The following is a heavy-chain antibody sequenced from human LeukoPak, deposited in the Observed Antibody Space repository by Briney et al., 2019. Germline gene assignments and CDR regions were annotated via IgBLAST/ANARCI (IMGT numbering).Heavy chain of an antibody. CDR3: TKGRAYCGGDCSLAY. D-gene: IGHD2-21*02. CDR1: GFAFSNAW. CDR2: IKSETDGGTI. V-gene: IGHV3-15*01. J-gene: IGHJ4*02. Sequence: GGSLRLSCEASGFAFSNAWMSWVRQAPGKGLEWVGRIKSETDGGTIDYAAPVKGRFTISRDDSRDTLFLQLNSLKSEDTAVYYCTKGRAYCGGDCSLAYWGQGTLVTVSS.